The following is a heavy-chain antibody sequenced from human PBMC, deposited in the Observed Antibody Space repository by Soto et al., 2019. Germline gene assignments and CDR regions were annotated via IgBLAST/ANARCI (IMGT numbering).Heavy chain of an antibody. V-gene: IGHV3-15*01. D-gene: IGHD3-9*01. Sequence: GGSLRLSCVASGFNLSHPWMTWVRQAAGKGLEWVGRIKSKTDGGTADYAAPVKGRAAISRDDSKNTVYLQMNSLKTEDTAVYYCTTGIYYDILTGYHNVAYWGQGALVTVSS. CDR3: TTGIYYDILTGYHNVAY. CDR2: IKSKTDGGTA. J-gene: IGHJ4*02. CDR1: GFNLSHPW.